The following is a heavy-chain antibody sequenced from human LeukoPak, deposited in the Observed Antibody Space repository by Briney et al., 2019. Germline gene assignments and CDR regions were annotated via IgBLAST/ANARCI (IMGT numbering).Heavy chain of an antibody. J-gene: IGHJ4*02. CDR2: ISSSSRYI. CDR3: ARGGSDILTQHDY. CDR1: GFTFSSYS. V-gene: IGHV3-21*01. Sequence: GGSLRLSCAASGFTFSSYSMNWVRQAPGKGLEWVSFISSSSRYIYYADSVKGRFTISRDNAKNSLYLQMNSLRAEDTAVYYCARGGSDILTQHDYWGQGTLVTVSS. D-gene: IGHD3-9*01.